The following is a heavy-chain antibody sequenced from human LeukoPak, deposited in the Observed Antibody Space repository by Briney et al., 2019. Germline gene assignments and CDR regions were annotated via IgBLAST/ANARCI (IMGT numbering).Heavy chain of an antibody. D-gene: IGHD6-13*01. CDR3: ASLGWYSSSWFRDLVDY. CDR1: GFTFSSYS. CDR2: VSSSSSYI. J-gene: IGHJ4*02. Sequence: GGSLRLSCAASGFTFSSYSMNWVRQAPGKGLEWVSSVSSSSSYIYYADSVKGRFTISRDNAKNSLYLQMNSLRAEDTAVYYCASLGWYSSSWFRDLVDYWGQGTLVTVSS. V-gene: IGHV3-21*01.